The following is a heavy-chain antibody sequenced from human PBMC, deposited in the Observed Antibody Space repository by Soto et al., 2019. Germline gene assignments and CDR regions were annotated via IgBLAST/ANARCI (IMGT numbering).Heavy chain of an antibody. CDR1: GGSISNGGYC. Sequence: PSEMISLTCSVSGGSISNGGYCWSWINQHPGKGLEWIGYIYYSGSTYYNPSLKSRVTISVDTSKNQFSLKLSSVTAADTAVYYCARDPPIFGGRYYYYGMDVWGQGTTVTVSS. CDR3: ARDPPIFGGRYYYYGMDV. V-gene: IGHV4-31*03. J-gene: IGHJ6*02. CDR2: IYYSGST. D-gene: IGHD3-3*01.